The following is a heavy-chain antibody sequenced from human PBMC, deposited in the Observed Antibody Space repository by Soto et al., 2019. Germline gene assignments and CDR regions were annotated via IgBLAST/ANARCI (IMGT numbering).Heavy chain of an antibody. Sequence: QVQLVESGGGVVQPGRSLRLSCAASGFTFSSYGMHWVRQAPGKGLEWVAVIWYDGSNKYYADSVKGRFTISRDNSKNTLYLQMSSLRAEDTAVYYCARDGYSSGWYGGYYFDYWGQGTLVTVSS. D-gene: IGHD6-19*01. CDR3: ARDGYSSGWYGGYYFDY. CDR2: IWYDGSNK. J-gene: IGHJ4*02. CDR1: GFTFSSYG. V-gene: IGHV3-33*01.